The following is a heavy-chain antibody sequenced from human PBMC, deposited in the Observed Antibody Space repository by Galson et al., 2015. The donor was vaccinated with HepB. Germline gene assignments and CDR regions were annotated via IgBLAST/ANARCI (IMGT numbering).Heavy chain of an antibody. J-gene: IGHJ3*02. D-gene: IGHD4-17*01. V-gene: IGHV3-21*01. CDR1: GFTFSSYS. Sequence: SLRLSCAASGFTFSSYSMNWVRQAPGKGLEWVSSISSSSSYIYYADSVKGRFTISRDNAKNSLYLQMNSLRAEDTAVYYCARDPPSFGDDYGDYADAFDIWGQGTMVTVSS. CDR3: ARDPPSFGDDYGDYADAFDI. CDR2: ISSSSSYI.